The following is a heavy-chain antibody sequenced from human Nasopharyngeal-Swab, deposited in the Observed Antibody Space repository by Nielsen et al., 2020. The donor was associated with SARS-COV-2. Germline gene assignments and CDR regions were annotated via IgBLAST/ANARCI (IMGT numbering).Heavy chain of an antibody. CDR2: ISAYNGNT. V-gene: IGHV1-18*01. CDR3: ARVLRFLEWLLSKDYYYYMDV. D-gene: IGHD3-3*01. J-gene: IGHJ6*03. CDR1: GYTFTSYG. Sequence: SVKVSCKASGYTFTSYGISWVRQAPAQGLDWMGWISAYNGNTNYAQKLQGRVTMTTDTSTSTAYMELRSLRSDDTAVYYCARVLRFLEWLLSKDYYYYMDVWGKGTTVTVSS.